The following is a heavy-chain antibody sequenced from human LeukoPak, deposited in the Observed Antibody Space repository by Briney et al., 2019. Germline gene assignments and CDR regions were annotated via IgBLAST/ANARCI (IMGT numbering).Heavy chain of an antibody. J-gene: IGHJ4*02. CDR3: ARADGGRFSLFDY. V-gene: IGHV1-46*01. D-gene: IGHD4-23*01. Sequence: ASVKVSCNASGYTFTNYYIHWVRHAPGQGLEWMGIINPSGGSTSYAQKFQGRVTMTRDTSTSTVYMELSSLRSEDTAVYYCARADGGRFSLFDYWGQGTLVTVSS. CDR1: GYTFTNYY. CDR2: INPSGGST.